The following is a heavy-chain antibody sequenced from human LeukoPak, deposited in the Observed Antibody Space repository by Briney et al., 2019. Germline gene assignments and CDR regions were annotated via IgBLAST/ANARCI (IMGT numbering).Heavy chain of an antibody. CDR3: AARSGTYPYYFDY. J-gene: IGHJ4*01. CDR2: ISTYNGNT. CDR1: GYTFTSYG. Sequence: ASVKVSCKASGYTFTSYGMSWVRQAPGQGLEWMGWISTYNGNTNYAQKFQGRVTMTTDTSTSTAYMEMRSLRSDDTAVSYCAARSGTYPYYFDYWGQGTLVTVSS. D-gene: IGHD3-10*01. V-gene: IGHV1-18*01.